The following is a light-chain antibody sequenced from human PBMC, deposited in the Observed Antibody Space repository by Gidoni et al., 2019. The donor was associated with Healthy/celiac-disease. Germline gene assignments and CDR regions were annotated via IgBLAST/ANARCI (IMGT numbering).Light chain of an antibody. CDR3: QQSYSTGT. CDR2: AAS. CDR1: QSISSY. Sequence: DIQMTQSPSSLSASVGDRVTITCRASQSISSYLNWYQQKPGKAPKLLIYAASSLQSGVPSRFSGSGAGTDITLTISSLQPEDCATYYWQQSYSTGTFGPGTKVDIK. J-gene: IGKJ3*01. V-gene: IGKV1-39*01.